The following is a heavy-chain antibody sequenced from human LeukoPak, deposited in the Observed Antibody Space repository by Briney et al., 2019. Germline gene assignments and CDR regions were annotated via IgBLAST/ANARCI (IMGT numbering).Heavy chain of an antibody. V-gene: IGHV3-66*01. Sequence: PGGSLRLSCAASGFTFSSYWMSWVRQAPGKGLEWVSVIYSGGSSYYADSVKGRFAISRDNAKSTLYLQMNSLRAEDTAVYYCATDDYRGLGYWGQGTLVTVSS. CDR2: IYSGGSS. CDR1: GFTFSSYW. D-gene: IGHD4-11*01. J-gene: IGHJ4*02. CDR3: ATDDYRGLGY.